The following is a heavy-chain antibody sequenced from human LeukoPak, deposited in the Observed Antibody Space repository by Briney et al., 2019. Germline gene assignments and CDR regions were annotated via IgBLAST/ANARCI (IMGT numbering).Heavy chain of an antibody. CDR2: ISSSSSYI. V-gene: IGHV3-21*01. J-gene: IGHJ6*03. Sequence: GGSLRLSCAASGFTFSSYSMNWVRQAPGKGLECVSSISSSSSYIYYADSVKGRFTISRDNAKNSLYLQMNSLRAEDTAVYYCARDLVEVTGGYYYYYMDVWGKGTTVTISS. D-gene: IGHD2-21*02. CDR1: GFTFSSYS. CDR3: ARDLVEVTGGYYYYYMDV.